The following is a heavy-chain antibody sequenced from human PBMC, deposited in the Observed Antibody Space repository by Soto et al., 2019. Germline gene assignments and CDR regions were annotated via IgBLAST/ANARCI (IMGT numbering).Heavy chain of an antibody. Sequence: SETLSLTCTVSGGSISSYYWSWIRQPPGKGLEWIGYIYYSGSTNYNPSLKIRVTISVDTSKNQFSLKLSSVTAADTAVYYCARVGAVTKAIYYYYGMDVWGQGTTVTVSS. D-gene: IGHD4-17*01. J-gene: IGHJ6*02. CDR1: GGSISSYY. CDR2: IYYSGST. V-gene: IGHV4-59*01. CDR3: ARVGAVTKAIYYYYGMDV.